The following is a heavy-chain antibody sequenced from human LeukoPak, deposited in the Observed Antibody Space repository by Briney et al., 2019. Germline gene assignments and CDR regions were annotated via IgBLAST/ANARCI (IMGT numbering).Heavy chain of an antibody. Sequence: PSESLSLTCTVSGGSISSNNYYWGWIRQPPGKGLEWIGSIYYGGYTYYNPSLKSRVTISVDTSKNQFSLKLSSVTAADTAIYYCQSRFLEWLLDYWGQGTLVTVSS. CDR3: QSRFLEWLLDY. CDR1: GGSISSNNYY. J-gene: IGHJ4*02. CDR2: IYYGGYT. D-gene: IGHD3-3*01. V-gene: IGHV4-39*01.